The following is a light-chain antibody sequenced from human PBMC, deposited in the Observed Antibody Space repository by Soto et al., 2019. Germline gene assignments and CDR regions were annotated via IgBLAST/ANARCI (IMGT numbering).Light chain of an antibody. V-gene: IGLV2-14*01. Sequence: QSALAQPASVSGSPGQSITISCTGTSSDIGGYNSVSWYQQHPGRAPRLIIYEVTNRPSGVSNRFSASKSGNTASLTISGLRAEDEADYYCTSYTPIVTLGSVFGTGTKVTVL. J-gene: IGLJ1*01. CDR1: SSDIGGYNS. CDR3: TSYTPIVTLGSV. CDR2: EVT.